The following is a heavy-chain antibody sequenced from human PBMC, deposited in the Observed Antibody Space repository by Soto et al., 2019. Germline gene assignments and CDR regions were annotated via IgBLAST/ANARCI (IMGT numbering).Heavy chain of an antibody. V-gene: IGHV1-69*01. CDR3: VRDSGAKLSSS. D-gene: IGHD6-13*01. CDR2: IVPIYRTA. J-gene: IGHJ4*02. CDR1: GGTFSSYR. Sequence: SVKVSCKASGGTFSSYRINWLRQAPGQGLEWVGGIVPIYRTADYAQKFQGRVTITADESARTSYMELRSLKSQDTAVYYCVRDSGAKLSSSWGQGTLVTVPQ.